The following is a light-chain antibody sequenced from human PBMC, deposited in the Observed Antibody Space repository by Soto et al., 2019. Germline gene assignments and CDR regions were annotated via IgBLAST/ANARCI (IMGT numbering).Light chain of an antibody. CDR2: DAS. CDR3: QQYSSNFYT. Sequence: DIQMTRSPSTLSASVGDTVTITCRASQSISSHLAWYQQKPGKAPEVLIYDASTLESGVSSRFSGSGSGTKFTLTISNLQPDDFATYFCQQYSSNFYTFGQGTKVEIK. V-gene: IGKV1-5*01. J-gene: IGKJ2*01. CDR1: QSISSH.